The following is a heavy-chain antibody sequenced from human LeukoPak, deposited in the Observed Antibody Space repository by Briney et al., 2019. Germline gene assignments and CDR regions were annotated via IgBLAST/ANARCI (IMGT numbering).Heavy chain of an antibody. D-gene: IGHD3-9*01. V-gene: IGHV1-18*01. Sequence: GASVKVSCKAFGYTFTSYGISWVRQAPGQGLEWMGWISAYNGNTNYAQKLQGRVTMTTDTSTSTAYMELRSLRSDDTAVYYCARGDDILTGYFRGFDYWGQGTLVTVSS. CDR1: GYTFTSYG. J-gene: IGHJ4*02. CDR3: ARGDDILTGYFRGFDY. CDR2: ISAYNGNT.